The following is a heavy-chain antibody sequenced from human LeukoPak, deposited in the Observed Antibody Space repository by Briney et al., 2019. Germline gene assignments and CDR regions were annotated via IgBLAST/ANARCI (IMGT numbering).Heavy chain of an antibody. CDR3: ATYFAGAETFDI. CDR1: GNSITTYW. Sequence: PGESLKISCKASGNSITTYWIGWVRQKPGKGLEWMGLIFPGDSDTKYSPSFQGQVTISADKSISTAYLRWSSLKASDTAMYYCATYFAGAETFDIWGQGTMVTVSS. D-gene: IGHD3-16*01. CDR2: IFPGDSDT. J-gene: IGHJ3*02. V-gene: IGHV5-51*01.